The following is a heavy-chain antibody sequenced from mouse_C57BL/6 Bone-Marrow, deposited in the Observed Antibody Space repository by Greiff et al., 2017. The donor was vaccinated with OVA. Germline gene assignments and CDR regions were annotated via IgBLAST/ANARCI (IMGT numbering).Heavy chain of an antibody. Sequence: QVHVKQSGAELVKPGASVKISCKASGYAFSSYWMNWVKQRPGKGLEWIGQIYPGDGDTNYNGKFKGKATLTADKSSSTAYMQLSSLTSEDSAVYFCARRGYYAMDYWGQGTSVTVSS. CDR3: ARRGYYAMDY. V-gene: IGHV1-80*01. CDR2: IYPGDGDT. CDR1: GYAFSSYW. J-gene: IGHJ4*01.